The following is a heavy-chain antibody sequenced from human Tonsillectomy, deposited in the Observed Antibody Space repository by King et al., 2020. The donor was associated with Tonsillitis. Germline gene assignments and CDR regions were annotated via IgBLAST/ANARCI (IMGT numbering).Heavy chain of an antibody. CDR1: GFTVGTTY. J-gene: IGHJ4*02. Sequence: VQLVESGGGLIQPGGSLRLSCAASGFTVGTTYMNWVRQAPGKGLEWVSVMYSGSTTFYADSVKGRLTISRDNAKNTLYLQMNNLRVEDTAVYYCARDRSSGWFSLDYWGQGTLVTVSS. V-gene: IGHV3-53*01. CDR3: ARDRSSGWFSLDY. D-gene: IGHD6-19*01. CDR2: MYSGSTT.